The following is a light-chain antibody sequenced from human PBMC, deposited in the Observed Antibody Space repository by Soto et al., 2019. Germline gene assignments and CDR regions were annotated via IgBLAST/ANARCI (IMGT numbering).Light chain of an antibody. V-gene: IGLV7-46*01. CDR1: TGAVTSGHW. Sequence: QAVVTQEPSLTVSPGGTVTLTCGSSTGAVTSGHWPYWFQQKPGQVPRALIYDTTNKHSGTPARFSGSLLGGKSALILSVAQPEDEAEYYCSLASSGVRVFGGGTKLTVL. CDR3: SLASSGVRV. CDR2: DTT. J-gene: IGLJ3*02.